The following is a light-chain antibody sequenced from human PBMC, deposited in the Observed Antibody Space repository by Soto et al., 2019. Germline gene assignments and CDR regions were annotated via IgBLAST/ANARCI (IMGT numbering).Light chain of an antibody. CDR1: QSVSSR. CDR2: GAS. CDR3: QQANSLPLT. J-gene: IGKJ4*01. V-gene: IGKV1-5*01. Sequence: DIQMTQSPSTLSASVGATVTITCRASQSVSSRLAWYQQRPGKAPSLLIYGASSLQSGVPSRFSGSGFGTDFTLTISRLQPEDFGTYYCQQANSLPLTFGGGTRVEIK.